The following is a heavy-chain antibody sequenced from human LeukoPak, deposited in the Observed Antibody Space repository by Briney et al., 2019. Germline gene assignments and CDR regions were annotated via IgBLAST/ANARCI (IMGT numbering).Heavy chain of an antibody. V-gene: IGHV3-21*01. J-gene: IGHJ4*02. CDR2: ISSSSSYI. CDR3: ARDNSQEGFDY. Sequence: GGSLRLSCAAPGFTFSSYSMNWVRQAPGKGLEWVSSISSSSSYIYYADSVKGRFTISRDNAKNSLYLQMNSLRAEDTAVYYCARDNSQEGFDYWGQGTLVTVSS. D-gene: IGHD2-21*01. CDR1: GFTFSSYS.